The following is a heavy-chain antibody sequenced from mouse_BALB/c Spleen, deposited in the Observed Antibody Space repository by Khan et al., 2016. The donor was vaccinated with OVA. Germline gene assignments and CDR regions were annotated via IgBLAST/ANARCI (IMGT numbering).Heavy chain of an antibody. V-gene: IGHV3-2*02. J-gene: IGHJ4*01. Sequence: SGPGLVKPSQSLSLTCTVTGYSITSDYAWNWIRQFPGNKLEWVGYISYSGSTNYNPSLKSRISITRDTSKNQFFLQLNSVTTEDTATYYCARDGSRYNYAMDYWGQGTSVTVSS. D-gene: IGHD2-3*01. CDR3: ARDGSRYNYAMDY. CDR1: GYSITSDYA. CDR2: ISYSGST.